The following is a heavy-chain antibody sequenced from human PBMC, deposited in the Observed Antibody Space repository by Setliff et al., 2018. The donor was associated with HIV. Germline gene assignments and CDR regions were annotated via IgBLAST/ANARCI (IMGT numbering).Heavy chain of an antibody. CDR2: IYNTGST. CDR1: GDSIFTSTYY. V-gene: IGHV4-31*03. D-gene: IGHD6-13*01. CDR3: ARGRGSSSSWPIDY. Sequence: SETLSLTCSVSGDSIFTSTYYWGWIRQPPGKGLEWIGYIYNTGSTYHSPSLESRVTISIDTSKNQFSLKLSSVTAADTAVYFCARGRGSSSSWPIDYWGQGTLVTVSS. J-gene: IGHJ4*02.